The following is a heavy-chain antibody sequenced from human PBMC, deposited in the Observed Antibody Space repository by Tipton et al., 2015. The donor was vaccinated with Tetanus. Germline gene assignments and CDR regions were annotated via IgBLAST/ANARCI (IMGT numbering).Heavy chain of an antibody. V-gene: IGHV3-48*01. CDR1: GFTFSSYS. Sequence: EGSGFTFSSYSMNWVRQAPGKGLEWISYIGSFSRTINYADSVRGRFTTFGDNAKSSLYLQMSRLRAEDTAVYYCARVVRDYYYGMDVWGQGTTVTVSS. CDR3: ARVVRDYYYGMDV. CDR2: IGSFSRTI. J-gene: IGHJ6*02. D-gene: IGHD3-22*01.